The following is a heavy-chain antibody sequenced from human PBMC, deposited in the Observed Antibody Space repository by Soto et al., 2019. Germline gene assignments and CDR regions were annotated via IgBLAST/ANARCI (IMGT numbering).Heavy chain of an antibody. D-gene: IGHD2-15*01. J-gene: IGHJ6*02. V-gene: IGHV1-69*12. CDR2: IIPIFGTA. CDR1: GGTFSSYA. CDR3: GAVGCSGGSCYSFYYGMDV. Sequence: QVQLVQSGAEVKKPGSSVKVSCKASGGTFSSYAISWVRQAPEQGLEWMGGIIPIFGTANYAQKFQGRVTITADESTSTAYMELSSLRSEDTAVYYCGAVGCSGGSCYSFYYGMDVWGQGTTVTVSS.